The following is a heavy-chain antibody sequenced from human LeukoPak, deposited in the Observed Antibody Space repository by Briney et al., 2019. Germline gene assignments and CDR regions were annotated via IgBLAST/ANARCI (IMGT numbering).Heavy chain of an antibody. D-gene: IGHD3-10*01. J-gene: IGHJ5*02. CDR2: IIPIFGTA. Sequence: SVKVSCKASGGTFSSYAISWVRQAPGQGLEWMGGIIPIFGTANYAQKFQGRVTITADESTSTAYMELSSLRSEDTAVYYCARDLGSTGFSWFDPWGQGALVTVSS. CDR3: ARDLGSTGFSWFDP. CDR1: GGTFSSYA. V-gene: IGHV1-69*01.